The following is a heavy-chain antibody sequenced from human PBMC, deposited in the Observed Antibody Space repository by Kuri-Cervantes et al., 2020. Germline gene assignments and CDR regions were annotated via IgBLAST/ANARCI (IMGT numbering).Heavy chain of an antibody. D-gene: IGHD6-13*01. Sequence: GESLKISCAASGFTFSNFWMHWVRQAPGKGLVWVSRINSDGSRTIYADSVKGRFTISRDNAKNSLYLQMNSLRAEDTAVYYCARALEGSSCFDYWGQGTLVTVSS. CDR3: ARALEGSSCFDY. CDR1: GFTFSNFW. V-gene: IGHV3-74*01. J-gene: IGHJ4*02. CDR2: INSDGSRT.